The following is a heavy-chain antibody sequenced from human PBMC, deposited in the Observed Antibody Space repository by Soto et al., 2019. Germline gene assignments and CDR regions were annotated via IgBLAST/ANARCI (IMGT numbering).Heavy chain of an antibody. J-gene: IGHJ4*02. Sequence: PSDTLSLTCTACRRSVSSGSYYWSWIRQPPGKGLEWIGYIYYSGSTNYNPSLKSRVTISVDTSKNQFSLKLSAVTAADTAVYYCARGGSEDVSSRSCDNCGQETLFT. CDR1: RRSVSSGSYY. V-gene: IGHV4-61*01. CDR2: IYYSGST. CDR3: ARGGSEDVSSRSCDN. D-gene: IGHD3-22*01.